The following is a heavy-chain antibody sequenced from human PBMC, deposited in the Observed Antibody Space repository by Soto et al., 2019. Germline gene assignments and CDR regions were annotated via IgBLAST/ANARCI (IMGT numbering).Heavy chain of an antibody. V-gene: IGHV1-69*01. CDR3: AKVRYSSPMGYYYGMEV. CDR1: GVTFSKFI. Sequence: QVQLEQSGGEVKKPGSSVKVSCKASGVTFSKFIMTWVRQAPGLGLEWVGGIIPIFGTANYAQKFQSIVTITADESTSTSYPEVSNLRSEDTAVYYCAKVRYSSPMGYYYGMEVWGQGTAVSVSS. J-gene: IGHJ6*02. CDR2: IIPIFGTA. D-gene: IGHD6-19*01.